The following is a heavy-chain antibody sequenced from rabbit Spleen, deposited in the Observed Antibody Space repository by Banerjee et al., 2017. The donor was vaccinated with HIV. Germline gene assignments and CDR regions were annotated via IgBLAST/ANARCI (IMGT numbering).Heavy chain of an antibody. CDR2: IETGSSDFT. Sequence: QSLEESGGDLVKPGASLALTCIASGVSFSANSYMCWVRQAPGKGLEWIACIETGSSDFTYFASWAKGRFTISKTSSTTVTLQMTSLTAADTATYFCARDTSSSFSSYGMDLWGPGTLVTVS. V-gene: IGHV1S40*01. CDR3: ARDTSSSFSSYGMDL. J-gene: IGHJ6*01. D-gene: IGHD1-1*01. CDR1: GVSFSANSY.